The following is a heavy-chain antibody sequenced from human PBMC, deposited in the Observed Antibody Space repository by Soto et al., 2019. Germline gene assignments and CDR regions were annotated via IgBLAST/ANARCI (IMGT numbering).Heavy chain of an antibody. CDR3: ARQLLYYYFWSGLGDWRYYYYYGMDV. CDR1: GFTFSSYW. D-gene: IGHD3-3*01. Sequence: GGSLRLSCAASGFTFSSYWMSWVRQAPGKGLEWVANIKQDGSEKYYVDSVKGRFTISRDNAKNSLYLQMNSLRAEDTAVYYCARQLLYYYFWSGLGDWRYYYYYGMDVWGQGTTVTVSS. V-gene: IGHV3-7*01. CDR2: IKQDGSEK. J-gene: IGHJ6*02.